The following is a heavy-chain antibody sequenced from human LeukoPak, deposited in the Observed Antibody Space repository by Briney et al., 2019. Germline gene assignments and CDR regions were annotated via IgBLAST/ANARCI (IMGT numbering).Heavy chain of an antibody. CDR3: ARGVWFGEGGYFDY. CDR2: ISSSSSYI. D-gene: IGHD3-10*01. CDR1: GFTFSSYN. J-gene: IGHJ4*02. Sequence: GGSLRLSCAASGFTFSSYNMNWVRQAPGKGLEWVSSISSSSSYIYYADSVKGRFTISRDNAKNSLYLQMNSLRAEDTAVYYCARGVWFGEGGYFDYWGQGTLVTVSS. V-gene: IGHV3-21*01.